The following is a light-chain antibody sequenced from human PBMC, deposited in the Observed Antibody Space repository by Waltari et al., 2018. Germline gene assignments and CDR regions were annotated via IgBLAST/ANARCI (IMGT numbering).Light chain of an antibody. CDR1: SSDVGTYNY. CDR3: SSYTSSNTLI. Sequence: QSALPQPASVSGSPGQSITISCSGTSSDVGTYNYVSWSHHHPGKAPRLMIYEVSHRPSGVANRFSGSKSGNTASLTISGLQAEDEAEYHCSSYTSSNTLIFGGGTKLTVL. CDR2: EVS. J-gene: IGLJ2*01. V-gene: IGLV2-14*01.